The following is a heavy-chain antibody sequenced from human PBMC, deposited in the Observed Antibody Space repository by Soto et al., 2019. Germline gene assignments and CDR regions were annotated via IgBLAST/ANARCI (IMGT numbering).Heavy chain of an antibody. CDR3: ARGDSTDCSNGVCSFFYYHDLDV. CDR1: GYSFTDYH. J-gene: IGHJ6*02. CDR2: INPKSGGT. Sequence: ASVKVSCKASGYSFTDYHIHWVRQAPGQGLEWLGRINPKSGGTSTAQKFQGWVTMTTDTSISTASMELTRLTSDDTAIYYCARGDSTDCSNGVCSFFYYHDLDVWGQVTTVT. V-gene: IGHV1-2*04. D-gene: IGHD2-8*01.